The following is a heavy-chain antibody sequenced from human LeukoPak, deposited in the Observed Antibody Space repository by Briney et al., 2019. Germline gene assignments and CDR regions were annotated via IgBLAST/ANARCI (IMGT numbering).Heavy chain of an antibody. Sequence: GGSLRLSCTAAGFTFSDYAVTWVRQAPGKGLEWVGFIRNQANGGTADYAASVKGRFTISRDDSKNTLYLQMNSLRAEDTAVYYCARDGSQYYYDSSGLNDIWGQGTMVTVSS. CDR3: ARDGSQYYYDSSGLNDI. D-gene: IGHD3-22*01. J-gene: IGHJ3*02. V-gene: IGHV3-49*04. CDR2: IRNQANGGTA. CDR1: GFTFSDYA.